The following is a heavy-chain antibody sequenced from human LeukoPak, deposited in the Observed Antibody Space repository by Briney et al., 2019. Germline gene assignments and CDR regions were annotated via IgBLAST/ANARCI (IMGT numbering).Heavy chain of an antibody. CDR1: GYTFTSYG. Sequence: ASVKVSCKASGYTFTSYGISWVRQAPGQGLEWMGWINAYNGNTNYAQKLQGRVTMTTDTSTSTAYMELRSLRSDDTAVYYCARVLGDSSGYYSYYFDYWGQGTLVTVSS. CDR2: INAYNGNT. J-gene: IGHJ4*02. D-gene: IGHD3-22*01. CDR3: ARVLGDSSGYYSYYFDY. V-gene: IGHV1-18*01.